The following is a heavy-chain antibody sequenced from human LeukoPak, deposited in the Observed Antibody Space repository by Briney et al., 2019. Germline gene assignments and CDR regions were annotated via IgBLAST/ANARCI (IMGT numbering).Heavy chain of an antibody. CDR3: ARGLAAAGFYYFDY. D-gene: IGHD6-13*01. CDR1: GFTFSSYG. V-gene: IGHV3-33*01. J-gene: IGHJ4*02. CDR2: IWYDGSNK. Sequence: GGSLRLSCAASGFTFSSYGMHWVRQAPGKGLEWVAVIWYDGSNKYYADSVKGRFTISRDNSKNTLYLQMNSLRAEDTAVYYCARGLAAAGFYYFDYWGQGTLVTVSS.